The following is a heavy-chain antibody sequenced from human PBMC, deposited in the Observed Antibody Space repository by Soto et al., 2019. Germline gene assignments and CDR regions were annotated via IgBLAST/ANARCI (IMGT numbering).Heavy chain of an antibody. V-gene: IGHV1-46*01. CDR2: INPSGGST. CDR1: GYTFTSYY. D-gene: IGHD3-3*01. Sequence: ASVKVSCKASGYTFTSYYMHWVRQAPGQGLEWMGIINPSGGSTSYAQKFQGRVTMTRDTSTSTVYMELRSLRSDDTAVYYCARDPGFGVVSIIDYWGQGTLVTAPQ. CDR3: ARDPGFGVVSIIDY. J-gene: IGHJ4*02.